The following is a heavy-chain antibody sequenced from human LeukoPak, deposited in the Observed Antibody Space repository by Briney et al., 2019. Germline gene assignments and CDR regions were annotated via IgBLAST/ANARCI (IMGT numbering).Heavy chain of an antibody. D-gene: IGHD2-15*01. CDR1: GFTFSSYG. CDR3: AIVAATQFDY. CDR2: IRYDGSNK. J-gene: IGHJ4*02. V-gene: IGHV3-30*02. Sequence: PGGSLRLSCAASGFTFSSYGMHWVRQAPGKGLEWVAFIRYDGSNKYYADSVKGRFTISRDNSKNTLYLQMNSLRAEDTAVYYCAIVAATQFDYWGQGTLVTVSS.